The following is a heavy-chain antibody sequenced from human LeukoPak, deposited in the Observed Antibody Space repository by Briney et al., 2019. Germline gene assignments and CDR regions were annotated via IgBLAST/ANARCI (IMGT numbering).Heavy chain of an antibody. CDR3: ARDDSSGYPSYYFDY. V-gene: IGHV1-2*02. CDR2: INPNSGGT. Sequence: ASVKVSCKASGYTLTSYYMHWVRQAPGQGLEWMGWINPNSGGTNYAQKFQGRVTMTRDTSISTAYMELSRRRSDDTAVYYCARDDSSGYPSYYFDYWGQGTLVTVSS. D-gene: IGHD3-22*01. J-gene: IGHJ4*02. CDR1: GYTLTSYY.